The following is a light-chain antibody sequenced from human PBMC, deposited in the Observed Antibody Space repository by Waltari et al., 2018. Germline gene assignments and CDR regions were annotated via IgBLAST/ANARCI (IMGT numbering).Light chain of an antibody. CDR3: SSYTSSGVV. V-gene: IGLV2-14*01. J-gene: IGLJ2*01. Sequence: QSALTQPASVSGSPGQALIISCTGTGRDVGGYDYVSWYQQYPGKAPRLIIYDVYNRPSGVSNRFSGSKSDNTASLTISGLQAEDESVYYCSSYTSSGVVFGGGTKLTVL. CDR2: DVY. CDR1: GRDVGGYDY.